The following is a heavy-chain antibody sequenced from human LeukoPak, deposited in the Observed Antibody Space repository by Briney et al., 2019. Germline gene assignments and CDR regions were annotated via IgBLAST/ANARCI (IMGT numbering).Heavy chain of an antibody. Sequence: GASVKVSCKAPGYAFTSYDINWVRQATGQGLEWMGWMNPNSGNTGYAQKFQGRVTITRNTSISTAYMELSSLRSEDTAVYYCARGAAESDYWGQGTLVTVSS. V-gene: IGHV1-8*03. CDR1: GYAFTSYD. CDR3: ARGAAESDY. J-gene: IGHJ4*02. CDR2: MNPNSGNT. D-gene: IGHD6-13*01.